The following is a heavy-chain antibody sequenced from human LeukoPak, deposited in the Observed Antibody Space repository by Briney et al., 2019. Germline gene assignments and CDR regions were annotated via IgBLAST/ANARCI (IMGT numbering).Heavy chain of an antibody. V-gene: IGHV3-66*01. CDR2: IYSGGDT. J-gene: IGHJ6*03. CDR1: GFTVSSNY. Sequence: AGGSLRLSCAASGFTVSSNYMSWVRQAPGKGLEWVSVIYSGGDTFYADSVKGRFTISRDNAKNSLYLQMNSLRAEDTAVYYCARDPEAGNSWYYYYYMDVWGKGTTVTVSS. D-gene: IGHD6-13*01. CDR3: ARDPEAGNSWYYYYYMDV.